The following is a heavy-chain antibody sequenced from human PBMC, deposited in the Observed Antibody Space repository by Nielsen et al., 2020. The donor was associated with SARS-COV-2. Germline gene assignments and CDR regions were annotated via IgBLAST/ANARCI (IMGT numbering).Heavy chain of an antibody. J-gene: IGHJ4*02. CDR1: GFTISGYD. CDR2: ISGTTTYI. Sequence: GESLKISCAASGFTISGYDMNWVRQAPGQGLEWVASISGTTTYIHYADSLKGRFTISRDNVNNLLFLQMNSLRAEDTALYYCARGLQYFEAYYFDYWGQGTLVTVSS. D-gene: IGHD3-9*01. CDR3: ARGLQYFEAYYFDY. V-gene: IGHV3-21*01.